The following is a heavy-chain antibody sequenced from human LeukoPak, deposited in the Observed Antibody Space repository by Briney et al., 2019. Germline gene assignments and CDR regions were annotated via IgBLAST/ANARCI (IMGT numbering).Heavy chain of an antibody. D-gene: IGHD3-22*01. V-gene: IGHV4-34*01. CDR3: ARGDYYDSSGYYDY. CDR2: INHSGST. Sequence: SETLSLTCAVYGGSFSGYYWSWIRQPPGKWLEWIGEINHSGSTNYNPSLKSRVTISVDTSKNQFSLKLSSVTAADTAVYYCARGDYYDSSGYYDYWGQGTLVTVSS. CDR1: GGSFSGYY. J-gene: IGHJ4*02.